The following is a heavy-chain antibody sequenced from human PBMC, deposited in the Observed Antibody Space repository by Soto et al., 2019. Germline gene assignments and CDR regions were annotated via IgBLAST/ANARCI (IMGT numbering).Heavy chain of an antibody. CDR2: INHSGST. CDR3: ARGQVELFSQQLVRNYYYYYMDV. J-gene: IGHJ6*03. Sequence: SQTLSLTCAVYGGSFSGYYWSWIRQPPGKGLEWIGEINHSGSTNYNPSLKSRVTISVDTSKNQVSLKLSSVTAADTAVYYCARGQVELFSQQLVRNYYYYYMDVWGKGTTVTVSS. CDR1: GGSFSGYY. D-gene: IGHD6-13*01. V-gene: IGHV4-34*01.